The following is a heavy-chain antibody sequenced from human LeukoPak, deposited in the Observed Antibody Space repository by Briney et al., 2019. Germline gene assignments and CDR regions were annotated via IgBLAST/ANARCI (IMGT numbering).Heavy chain of an antibody. D-gene: IGHD3-10*01. CDR3: ARGRSGSYYEAFYFDY. CDR1: GYTFTGYY. J-gene: IGHJ4*02. CDR2: ISPNSGGT. V-gene: IGHV1-2*02. Sequence: GASVKVSCKASGYTFTGYYLHWVRQAPGQGLEWMGGISPNSGGTNSAQKFQGRVTLTRDMSISTVYMELRSLTSDDTAIFYCARGRSGSYYEAFYFDYWGQGTLVTVSS.